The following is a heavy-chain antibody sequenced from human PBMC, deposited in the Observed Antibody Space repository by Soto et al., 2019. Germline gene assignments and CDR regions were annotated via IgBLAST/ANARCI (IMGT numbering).Heavy chain of an antibody. CDR1: SGSVSSGSYY. J-gene: IGHJ4*02. D-gene: IGHD6-13*01. V-gene: IGHV4-61*01. CDR3: ARGGRSSSNFDY. Sequence: QVQLQESGPGLVKPSEALSLTCTVSSGSVSSGSYYWHWIRLPPGKALEWIGYIYYNGGTNYNPSLKRRVSMSIDTSKNQFSLKLSSVTAADTAVYYCARGGRSSSNFDYWGQGTLVSVSS. CDR2: IYYNGGT.